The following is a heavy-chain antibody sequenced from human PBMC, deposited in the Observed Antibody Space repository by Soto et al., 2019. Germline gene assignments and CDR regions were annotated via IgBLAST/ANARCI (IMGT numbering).Heavy chain of an antibody. Sequence: GGSLRLSCAASGFTFSSYAMHWVRQAPGKGLEWVAVISYDGSNKYYADSVKGRFTISRDNSKNTLYLQMNSLRAEDTAVYYCARPLFDIVVVVAATRAYGMDVWGQGTTVTVYS. CDR1: GFTFSSYA. D-gene: IGHD2-15*01. CDR2: ISYDGSNK. J-gene: IGHJ6*02. V-gene: IGHV3-30-3*01. CDR3: ARPLFDIVVVVAATRAYGMDV.